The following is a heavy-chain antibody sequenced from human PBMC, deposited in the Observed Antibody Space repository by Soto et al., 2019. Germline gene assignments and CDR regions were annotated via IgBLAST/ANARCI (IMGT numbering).Heavy chain of an antibody. CDR1: GDSIRSAGYY. V-gene: IGHV4-31*03. J-gene: IGHJ4*02. CDR2: VYYTGST. D-gene: IGHD3-16*01. CDR3: ARDSKDERGDRFDF. Sequence: SETLSLTCSVSGDSIRSAGYYWSWIRQNPGKGLEWIGYVYYTGSTYYNPSLKSRVTISIDTSKNQFSLNLNSVTAADTAVYYCARDSKDERGDRFDFWGRGTLVTVSS.